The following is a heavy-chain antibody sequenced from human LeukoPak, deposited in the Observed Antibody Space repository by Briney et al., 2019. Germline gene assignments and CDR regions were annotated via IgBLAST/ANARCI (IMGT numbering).Heavy chain of an antibody. J-gene: IGHJ4*02. Sequence: GGSLRLSCAASGFSFRSYTMHWVRQAPGRGLEYVSAISNNGDSTYYANSVKGRFTISRDNSKNTLYFQMGSLRDEDMAVYYCASGTIFGALHVQPLDYWGQGTLVTVSS. V-gene: IGHV3-64*01. CDR2: ISNNGDST. CDR3: ASGTIFGALHVQPLDY. CDR1: GFSFRSYT. D-gene: IGHD3-3*01.